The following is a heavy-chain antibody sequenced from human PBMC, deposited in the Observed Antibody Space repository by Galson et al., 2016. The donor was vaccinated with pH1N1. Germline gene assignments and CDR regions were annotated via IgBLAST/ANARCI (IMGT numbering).Heavy chain of an antibody. CDR2: ISNHGSKK. Sequence: SLRLSCAASGFTFSSYPIHWVRQAPGKGLEWVAFISNHGSKKYYTDSVRGRFTISRDNSKSTLYLQMNSLRSEDTAVYYCARAVFYDVDLVDYHFDYWGQGTLVTVSS. V-gene: IGHV3-30*04. J-gene: IGHJ4*02. CDR3: ARAVFYDVDLVDYHFDY. CDR1: GFTFSSYP. D-gene: IGHD5-12*01.